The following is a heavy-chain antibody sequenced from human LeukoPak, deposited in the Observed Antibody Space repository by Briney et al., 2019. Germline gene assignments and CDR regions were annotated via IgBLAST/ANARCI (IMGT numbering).Heavy chain of an antibody. CDR3: ARAHYYDSSGYDY. V-gene: IGHV4-39*07. J-gene: IGHJ4*02. CDR2: IYYSGNT. CDR1: GVSISSSNSY. D-gene: IGHD3-22*01. Sequence: SETLSLTCTVSGVSISSSNSYWGWIRQPPGKGLEWIGSIYYSGNTCYNASLKSQVSISIDTSKNQFSLKLSSVTAADTAVYYCARAHYYDSSGYDYWGQGTLVTVSS.